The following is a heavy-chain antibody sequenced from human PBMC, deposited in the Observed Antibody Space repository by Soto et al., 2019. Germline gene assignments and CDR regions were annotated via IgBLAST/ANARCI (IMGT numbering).Heavy chain of an antibody. CDR2: IVVGSGNT. CDR3: AAVIGSITAGKDY. D-gene: IGHD1-20*01. J-gene: IGHJ4*02. Sequence: SVKVSCEASGFTFTSSAVQWVRQARGQRLEWIGWIVVGSGNTNYAQKFQERVTITRDMSTSTAYMELSSLRSEDTAVYYCAAVIGSITAGKDYWGQGTLVTV. CDR1: GFTFTSSA. V-gene: IGHV1-58*01.